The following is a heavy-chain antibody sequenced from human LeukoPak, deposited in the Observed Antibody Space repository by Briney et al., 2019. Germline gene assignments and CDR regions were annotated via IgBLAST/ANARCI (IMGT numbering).Heavy chain of an antibody. D-gene: IGHD1-14*01. CDR1: GFTFSTYW. V-gene: IGHV3-74*01. Sequence: PGGSLTLSCAASGFTFSTYWMHWVRQAPGKGLVWVSRINSDGSNTNYADSVKGRFTISRDNAKNTLYLQMDSLRAEDTAVYYCVQEISRGDRRYFDYWGQGALVTVSS. CDR2: INSDGSNT. J-gene: IGHJ4*02. CDR3: VQEISRGDRRYFDY.